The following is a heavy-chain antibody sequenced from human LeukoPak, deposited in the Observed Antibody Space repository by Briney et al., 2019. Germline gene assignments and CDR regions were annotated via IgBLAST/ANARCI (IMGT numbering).Heavy chain of an antibody. J-gene: IGHJ3*02. CDR2: IYYSGST. CDR3: ARGAPPWYYDSSGYYHAFDI. D-gene: IGHD3-22*01. Sequence: SETLSLTCTVSGGSISSYYWSWIRQPPGKGLEWIGYIYYSGSTNYNPSLKSRVTISVDTSKNQFSLKLSSVTAADTAVYYCARGAPPWYYDSSGYYHAFDIWGQGTMVTVSS. CDR1: GGSISSYY. V-gene: IGHV4-59*01.